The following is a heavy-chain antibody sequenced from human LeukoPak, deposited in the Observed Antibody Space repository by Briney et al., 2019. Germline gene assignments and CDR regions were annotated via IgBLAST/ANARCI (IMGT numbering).Heavy chain of an antibody. CDR1: GGTFSSYA. D-gene: IGHD3-10*01. V-gene: IGHV1-69*13. Sequence: GASVKVSCKASGGTFSSYAISWVRQAPGQGLEWMGGIIPIFGTANYAQKFQGRVTITADEPTSTAYMELSSLRSEDTAVYYCARVFYGSGTYYYYGMDVWGKGTTVTVSS. J-gene: IGHJ6*04. CDR3: ARVFYGSGTYYYYGMDV. CDR2: IIPIFGTA.